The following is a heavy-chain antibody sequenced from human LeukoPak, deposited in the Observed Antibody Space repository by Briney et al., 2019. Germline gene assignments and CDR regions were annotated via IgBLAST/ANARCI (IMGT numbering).Heavy chain of an antibody. CDR2: MNPNSGNT. J-gene: IGHJ4*02. Sequence: ASAKVSCKASGYTFTSYDINWERQATGQGLEWMGWMNPNSGNTGYAQKFQGRVTMTRNTSISTAYMEPSSLRSEDTAVYYCARDCSGGSCYDYWGQGTLVTVSS. CDR1: GYTFTSYD. V-gene: IGHV1-8*01. D-gene: IGHD2-15*01. CDR3: ARDCSGGSCYDY.